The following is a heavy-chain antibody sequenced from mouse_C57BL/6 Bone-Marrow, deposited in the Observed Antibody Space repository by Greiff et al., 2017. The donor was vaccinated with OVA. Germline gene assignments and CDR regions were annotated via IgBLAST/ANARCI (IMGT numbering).Heavy chain of an antibody. V-gene: IGHV5-6*01. CDR3: AREGGYAMDY. Sequence: EVQGVESGGDLVKPGGSLKLSCAASGFTFSSYGMSWVRQTPDKRLEWVATISSGGSYTYYPDSVKGRFTISRDNAKNTLYLQMSSLKSEDTAMYYCAREGGYAMDYWGQGTSVTVSS. J-gene: IGHJ4*01. CDR1: GFTFSSYG. CDR2: ISSGGSYT.